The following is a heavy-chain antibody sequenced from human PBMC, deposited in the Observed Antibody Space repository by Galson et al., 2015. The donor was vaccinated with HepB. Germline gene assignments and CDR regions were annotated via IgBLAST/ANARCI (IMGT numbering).Heavy chain of an antibody. CDR3: AREYNGNNYVFDL. D-gene: IGHD1/OR15-1a*01. Sequence: ETLSLTCTISGGSINKYYWAWIRQSPGRAPEWIGYIFYTGVTNYNPSLKSRVTISVETSRNQFSLNLTSVTAADTGIYYCAREYNGNNYVFDLWGQGTRVSVSS. CDR1: GGSINKYY. CDR2: IFYTGVT. J-gene: IGHJ3*01. V-gene: IGHV4-59*01.